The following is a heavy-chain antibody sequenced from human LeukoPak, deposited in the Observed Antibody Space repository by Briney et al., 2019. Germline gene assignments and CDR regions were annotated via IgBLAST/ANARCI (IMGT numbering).Heavy chain of an antibody. V-gene: IGHV3-30-3*01. CDR3: ARPQSRYCSGGSCPGGGMDV. CDR1: GFTFSSYA. J-gene: IGHJ6*02. CDR2: ISYDGSNK. Sequence: GGSLRLSCAASGFTFSSYAMHWVRQAPGKGLDWVAVISYDGSNKYYADSVKGRFTISRDNSKNTLYLQMNSLRAEDTAVYYCARPQSRYCSGGSCPGGGMDVWGQGTTVTVSS. D-gene: IGHD2-15*01.